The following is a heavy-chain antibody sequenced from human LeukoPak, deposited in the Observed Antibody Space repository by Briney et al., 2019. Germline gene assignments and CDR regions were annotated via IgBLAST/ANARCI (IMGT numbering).Heavy chain of an antibody. CDR2: IYTSGST. Sequence: PSETLSLTCTVSGGSISSYYWSWIRQPAGKGLEWIGRIYTSGSTNYNPSLKSRVTMSIDTSKNQFSLKLSSVTAADTAVYYCARDSDDYGDHQAVFDPWGQGTLVTVSS. D-gene: IGHD4-17*01. V-gene: IGHV4-4*07. J-gene: IGHJ5*02. CDR3: ARDSDDYGDHQAVFDP. CDR1: GGSISSYY.